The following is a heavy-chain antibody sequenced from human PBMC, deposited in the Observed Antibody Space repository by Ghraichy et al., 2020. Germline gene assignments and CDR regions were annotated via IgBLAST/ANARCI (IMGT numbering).Heavy chain of an antibody. D-gene: IGHD2/OR15-2a*01. CDR1: GFTVSSNY. CDR3: AKDTGSIALREVFDY. J-gene: IGHJ4*02. CDR2: ISSSGDFT. Sequence: GGSLRLSCAASGFTVSSNYMSWVRHAPGKGLEWVSAISSSGDFTHDADSVRGRFSISRDNSRSTLSLQMSSLRAEDTAIYYCAKDTGSIALREVFDYWGQGTLVTVSS. V-gene: IGHV3-23*01.